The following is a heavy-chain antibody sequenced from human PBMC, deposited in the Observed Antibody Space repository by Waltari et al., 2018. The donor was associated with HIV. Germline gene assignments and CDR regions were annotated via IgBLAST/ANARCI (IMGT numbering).Heavy chain of an antibody. CDR1: GFTFSSYS. CDR3: ARDIVLMVYAIGRQNWFDP. V-gene: IGHV3-48*02. J-gene: IGHJ5*02. CDR2: ISSSSSTI. Sequence: EVQLVESGGGLVQPGGSLRLSCAASGFTFSSYSMNWVRQAPGKGLEWVSYISSSSSTIYYADSVKGRFTISRDNAKNSLYLQMNSLRDEDTAVYYCARDIVLMVYAIGRQNWFDPWGQGTLVTVSS. D-gene: IGHD2-8*01.